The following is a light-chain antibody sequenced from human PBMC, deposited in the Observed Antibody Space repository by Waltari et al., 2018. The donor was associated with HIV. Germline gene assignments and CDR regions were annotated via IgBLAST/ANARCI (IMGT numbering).Light chain of an antibody. V-gene: IGKV3-11*01. CDR2: DAS. CDR3: QQPTKWPT. Sequence: EIVLTQSPATLSLSPGERATLSCRASQSVFTYLAWYQQKPGQAPRLLIYDASNRATGIPARFSASGSGTDFTLTISSLEPEDFAVYFCQQPTKWPTFGGGTKVELK. J-gene: IGKJ4*01. CDR1: QSVFTY.